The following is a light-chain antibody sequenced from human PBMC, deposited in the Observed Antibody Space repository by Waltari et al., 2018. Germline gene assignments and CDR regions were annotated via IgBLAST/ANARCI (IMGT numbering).Light chain of an antibody. CDR3: QQYDNPLLT. CDR1: QDISNY. CDR2: DAS. V-gene: IGKV1-33*01. Sequence: DIQMTQSPSSLSASVGDRVTTTCQASQDISNYLNWYKQKPGKAPKLLIYDASNLETGVPSRFSGSGSGTDFTFTISSLQPEDIATYYCQQYDNPLLTFGGGTKVEIK. J-gene: IGKJ4*01.